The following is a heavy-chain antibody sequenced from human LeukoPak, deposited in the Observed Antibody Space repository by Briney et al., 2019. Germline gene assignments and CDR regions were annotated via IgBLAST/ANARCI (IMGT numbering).Heavy chain of an antibody. V-gene: IGHV3-53*01. J-gene: IGHJ4*02. CDR3: ARDSSGWYSGGDY. Sequence: PGGSLRLSCAASGFTVSSNYMSWVRQAPGKGLEWVSVIYSGGSTYYADFVKGRFTISRDNSKNTLYLQMNSLRAEDTAVYYCARDSSGWYSGGDYWGQGTLVTVSS. CDR1: GFTVSSNY. D-gene: IGHD6-19*01. CDR2: IYSGGST.